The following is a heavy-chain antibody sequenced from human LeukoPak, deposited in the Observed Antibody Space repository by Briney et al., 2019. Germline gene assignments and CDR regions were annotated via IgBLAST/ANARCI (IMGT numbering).Heavy chain of an antibody. Sequence: PGNPLRLSCAASGFTFSRYWMTWVRQAPGKGLEWVANIKEDGSETYYVDSVKGRFTISRDNAKKSLYLQMNSLRAEDTAVYYCARDKEADEGSKFDYWGQGTLVTVSS. J-gene: IGHJ4*02. V-gene: IGHV3-7*03. CDR1: GFTFSRYW. CDR2: IKEDGSET. CDR3: ARDKEADEGSKFDY. D-gene: IGHD2-15*01.